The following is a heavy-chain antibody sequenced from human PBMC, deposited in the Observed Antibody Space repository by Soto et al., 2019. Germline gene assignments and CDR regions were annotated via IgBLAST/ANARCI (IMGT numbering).Heavy chain of an antibody. CDR1: GFTFSSYS. Sequence: GGSLRLSCAASGFTFSSYSMNWVRQAPGEGLEWVSYISSSSSTIYDADSVKGRFTISRDNAKNSLYLQMNSLRDEDTAVYYCARDHYYYDSSGYYWNYFDYWGQGT. J-gene: IGHJ4*02. CDR3: ARDHYYYDSSGYYWNYFDY. CDR2: ISSSSSTI. V-gene: IGHV3-48*02. D-gene: IGHD3-22*01.